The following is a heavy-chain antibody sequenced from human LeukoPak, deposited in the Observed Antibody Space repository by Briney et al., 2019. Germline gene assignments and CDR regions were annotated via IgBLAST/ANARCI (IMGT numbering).Heavy chain of an antibody. CDR1: GFSFSSYW. D-gene: IGHD6-6*01. CDR2: IKQDGSER. CDR3: ARLGYTSSSRDFDY. V-gene: IGHV3-7*01. Sequence: GGSLRLSCAASGFSFSSYWMSWVRQAPGKGLEWVANIKQDGSERYYVDSVKGRFTVSRDNAKNSVYLQMNSLRAEDTAVYYCARLGYTSSSRDFDYWGQGTLVTVSS. J-gene: IGHJ4*02.